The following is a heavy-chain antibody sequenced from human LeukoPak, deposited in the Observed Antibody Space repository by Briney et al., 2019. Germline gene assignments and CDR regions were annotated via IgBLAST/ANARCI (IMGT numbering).Heavy chain of an antibody. CDR3: ARDCKGGKRNGYYFDY. D-gene: IGHD1-14*01. CDR1: GFSFCSYE. Sequence: PGGALRLSCAASGFSFCSYEMIWVRQAPGQGGEGVSYISSSGTNKHYADSVKGPFTHSRDNAKDSLYLQTNSLKADDTAVYYCARDCKGGKRNGYYFDYWGQGTLVTVSS. V-gene: IGHV3-48*03. CDR2: ISSSGTNK. J-gene: IGHJ4*02.